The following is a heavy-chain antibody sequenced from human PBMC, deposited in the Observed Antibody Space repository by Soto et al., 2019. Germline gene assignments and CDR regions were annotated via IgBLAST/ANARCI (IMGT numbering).Heavy chain of an antibody. CDR1: GGTFSSYA. CDR3: ARDQGYCSGGSCYPLYHRAVYYYYGMDV. CDR2: IIPIFGTA. J-gene: IGHJ6*02. Sequence: QVQLVQSGAEVKKPGSSVKVSCKASGGTFSSYAISWVRQAPGQGLEWMGGIIPIFGTANYAQKFQGRVTITADESTSTAYMELSSLRSEDTAVYYCARDQGYCSGGSCYPLYHRAVYYYYGMDVWGQGTTVTVSS. D-gene: IGHD2-15*01. V-gene: IGHV1-69*01.